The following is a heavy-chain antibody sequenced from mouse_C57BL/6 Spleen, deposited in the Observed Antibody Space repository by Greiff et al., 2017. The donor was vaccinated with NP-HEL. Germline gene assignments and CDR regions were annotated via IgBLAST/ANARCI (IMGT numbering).Heavy chain of an antibody. J-gene: IGHJ2*01. V-gene: IGHV1-81*01. Sequence: QVQLQQSGAELARPGASVKLSCKASGYTFTSYGISWVKQRTGQGLEWIGEVYPRSGNTYYNEKFKGKATLTADKSSSTAYMELRSLTSEDSAVYFCAREGYDYDGDYFDYWGQGTTLTVSS. CDR2: VYPRSGNT. CDR3: AREGYDYDGDYFDY. D-gene: IGHD2-4*01. CDR1: GYTFTSYG.